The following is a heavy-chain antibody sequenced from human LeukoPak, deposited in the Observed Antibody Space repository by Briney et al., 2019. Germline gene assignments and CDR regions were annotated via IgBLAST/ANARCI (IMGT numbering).Heavy chain of an antibody. Sequence: ASVKVSCKASGYTFTSYYMHWVRQAPGQGLEWMGIINPSGGSTSYAQKFQGRVTMTSDTSTSTVYMELSSLRSEDTAVYYCARDPGIAVAGDYYYYYMDVWGKGTTVTVSS. D-gene: IGHD6-19*01. V-gene: IGHV1-46*01. J-gene: IGHJ6*03. CDR3: ARDPGIAVAGDYYYYYMDV. CDR1: GYTFTSYY. CDR2: INPSGGST.